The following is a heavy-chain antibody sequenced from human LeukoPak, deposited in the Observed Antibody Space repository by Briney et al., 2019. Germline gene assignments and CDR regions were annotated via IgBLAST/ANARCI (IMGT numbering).Heavy chain of an antibody. Sequence: GGSLRLSCAASGFTFSSYWMNWVRQAPGKGLEWVANIKQDGSMKNYVDSVKGRFTISRDNAKNSLILQMNSLRAEDTAVYYCARDPSGSPVFDPWGQGTLVTVSS. CDR1: GFTFSSYW. D-gene: IGHD3-10*01. CDR2: IKQDGSMK. J-gene: IGHJ5*02. V-gene: IGHV3-7*01. CDR3: ARDPSGSPVFDP.